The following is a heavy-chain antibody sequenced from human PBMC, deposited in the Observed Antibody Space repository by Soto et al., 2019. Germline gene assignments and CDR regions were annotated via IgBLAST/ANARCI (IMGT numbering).Heavy chain of an antibody. V-gene: IGHV3-23*01. Sequence: EVQLLESGGGLVQPGGSLRLSCAASGFTFSSYAMSWVRQDPGKGLEWVSAISGGGSNTYYADSVKGRFTISRDNSRKMVYLQLNSLGAEDTAVYYCAKGGSATYCSSGSCYRGDYFDYWGQGTLVTVSS. CDR3: AKGGSATYCSSGSCYRGDYFDY. D-gene: IGHD2-2*02. CDR2: ISGGGSNT. CDR1: GFTFSSYA. J-gene: IGHJ4*02.